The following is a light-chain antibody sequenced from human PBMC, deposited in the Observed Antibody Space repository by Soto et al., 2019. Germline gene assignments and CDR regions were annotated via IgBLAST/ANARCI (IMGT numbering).Light chain of an antibody. CDR2: IAS. V-gene: IGKV1-39*01. CDR3: QQSHSTPYT. Sequence: DIQMTQSPSPLSASVGDRVTITCQASQSISNYLNWYQQKPGQSPNLLIYIASNLHSGVPSRFSGSGSGTDFTLTISSLQPEDFATYYCQQSHSTPYTFGQGTKLEIK. CDR1: QSISNY. J-gene: IGKJ2*01.